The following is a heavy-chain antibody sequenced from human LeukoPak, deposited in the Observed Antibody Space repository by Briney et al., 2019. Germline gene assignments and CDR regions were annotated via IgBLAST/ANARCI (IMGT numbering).Heavy chain of an antibody. CDR1: GFTFSSYS. CDR2: ISSSSSYI. V-gene: IGHV3-21*01. Sequence: GGSLRLSCAASGFTFSSYSMNWVRQAPWKGLEWVSSISSSSSYIYYADSVKGRFTISRDNAKNTLYLQMNSLRAEDTAVYYCASSPEDGPDYWGQGTLVTVSS. D-gene: IGHD5-24*01. CDR3: ASSPEDGPDY. J-gene: IGHJ4*02.